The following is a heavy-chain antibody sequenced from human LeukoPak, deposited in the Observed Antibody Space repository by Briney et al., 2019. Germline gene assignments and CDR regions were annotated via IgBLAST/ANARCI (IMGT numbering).Heavy chain of an antibody. Sequence: ASVKVSCKASGHTFTSYYMHWVRQAPGQGLEWMGIINPSGGSTSYAQKFQGRVTMTRDTSISTAYMELSRLRSDDTAVYYCARPMTTVVTRDAFDIWGQGTMVTVSS. CDR1: GHTFTSYY. V-gene: IGHV1-46*01. CDR3: ARPMTTVVTRDAFDI. J-gene: IGHJ3*02. D-gene: IGHD4-23*01. CDR2: INPSGGST.